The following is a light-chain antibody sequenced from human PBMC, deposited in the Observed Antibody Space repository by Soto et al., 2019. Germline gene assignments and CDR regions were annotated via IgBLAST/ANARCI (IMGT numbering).Light chain of an antibody. CDR1: QNIDIN. V-gene: IGKV3-15*01. Sequence: IVIRLSPATLSVSQGERATLSFRASQNIDINLVWYQQKPGQAPRLLIFRASTRATGIPARFSGSGSGTEFTLTISSLQTEDFATYYCQQYHHWPPITFGQGTRLEIK. CDR3: QQYHHWPPIT. CDR2: RAS. J-gene: IGKJ5*01.